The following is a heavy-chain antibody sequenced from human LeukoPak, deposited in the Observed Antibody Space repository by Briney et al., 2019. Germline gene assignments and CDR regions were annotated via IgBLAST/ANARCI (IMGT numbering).Heavy chain of an antibody. CDR3: ARGDTATIAAAGYGVFY. J-gene: IGHJ4*02. CDR2: IYYSGST. D-gene: IGHD6-13*01. CDR1: GGSISSYY. Sequence: SETLSFTCTVSGGSISSYYWSWIRQPPGKGLEWIGYIYYSGSTNYNPSLKSRVTISVDTSKNQFSLKLSSVTAADTAVYYCARGDTATIAAAGYGVFYWGQGTLVTVSS. V-gene: IGHV4-59*01.